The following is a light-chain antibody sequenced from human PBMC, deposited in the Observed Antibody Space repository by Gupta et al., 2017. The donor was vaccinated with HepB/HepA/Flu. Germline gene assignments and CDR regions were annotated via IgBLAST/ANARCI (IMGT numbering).Light chain of an antibody. CDR2: KHN. V-gene: IGLV1-47*01. CDR3: SGWADRISTSEV. J-gene: IGLJ2*01. CDR1: SSNIGSLY. Sequence: QSVLTQPPSTSGTPGQTVTLSCSGSSSNIGSLYEYWYQQLPGTDPTLSIYKHNQRPSGGHDRFAFSNSGTYASPALSGLGCEDEAEEDYSGWADRISTSEVFGGGTKVTVL.